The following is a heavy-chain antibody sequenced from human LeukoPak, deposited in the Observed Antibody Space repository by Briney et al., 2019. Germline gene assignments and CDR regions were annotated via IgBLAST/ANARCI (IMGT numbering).Heavy chain of an antibody. J-gene: IGHJ5*02. D-gene: IGHD6-19*01. CDR2: IYWNDDK. Sequence: SGPTLVKPTQTLTLTCTFSGFSLSTSGVGVGWIRQPPGKALEWLALIYWNDDKRYSPSLKSRLTITKDTSKNQVVLTMTNMDPVDTATYYCAHRQDSSGWYKAPWFDPWGQGTLVTVSS. CDR1: GFSLSTSGVG. V-gene: IGHV2-5*01. CDR3: AHRQDSSGWYKAPWFDP.